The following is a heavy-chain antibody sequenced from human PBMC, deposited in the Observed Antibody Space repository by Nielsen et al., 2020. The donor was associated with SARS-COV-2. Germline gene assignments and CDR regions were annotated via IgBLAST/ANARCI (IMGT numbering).Heavy chain of an antibody. CDR1: GYSFTSYW. Sequence: KVSCKGSGYSFTSYWIGWVRQMPGKGLEWMGIIYPGDSDTRYSPSFQGQVTISADKSISPAYLQWSSLKASDTAMYYCASERITIFGVVPARYWGQGTLVTVSS. D-gene: IGHD3-3*01. CDR3: ASERITIFGVVPARY. V-gene: IGHV5-51*01. J-gene: IGHJ4*02. CDR2: IYPGDSDT.